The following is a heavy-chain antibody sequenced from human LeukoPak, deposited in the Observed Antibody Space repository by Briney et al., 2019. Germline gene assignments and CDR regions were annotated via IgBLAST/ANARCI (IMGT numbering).Heavy chain of an antibody. CDR1: GFTFSSYA. V-gene: IGHV3-30-3*01. D-gene: IGHD1-20*01. J-gene: IGHJ4*02. CDR2: ISYDGSNK. CDR3: ARSRSTNWNDGGRTNY. Sequence: GGSLRLSCAASGFTFSSYAMHWVRQAPGKGLEWVAVISYDGSNKYYADSVKGRFTISRDNSKNTLYLQMNSLRAEDTAVYYCARSRSTNWNDGGRTNYWGQGTLVTVSS.